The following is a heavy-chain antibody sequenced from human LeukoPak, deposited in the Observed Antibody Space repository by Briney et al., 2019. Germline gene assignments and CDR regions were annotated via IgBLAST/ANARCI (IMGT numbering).Heavy chain of an antibody. J-gene: IGHJ4*02. CDR1: GYTFTSYD. CDR3: ARPPWGYYYGSGSYFFDY. D-gene: IGHD3-10*01. Sequence: ASVKVSCKASGYTFTSYDINWVRQATGQGLEWMGWMNPNSGNTGYAQKLQGRVTMTTDTSTSTAYMELRSLRSDDTAVYYCARPPWGYYYGSGSYFFDYWGQGTLVTVSS. CDR2: MNPNSGNT. V-gene: IGHV1-8*01.